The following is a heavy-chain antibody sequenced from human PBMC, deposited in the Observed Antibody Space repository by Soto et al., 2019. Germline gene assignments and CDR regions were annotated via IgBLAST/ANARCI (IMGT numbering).Heavy chain of an antibody. CDR3: ARELVVGPAEYFQN. D-gene: IGHD3-22*01. CDR2: INDDGSEK. V-gene: IGHV3-7*01. J-gene: IGHJ1*01. Sequence: EVQLAESGGGLVQPGGSLRLSCAASGFTFSGYWMSWVRQAPGKGLEWVANINDDGSEKYYLDSVKGRFIISRDNAKNSLYLQMNSLRAEDTAVYYCARELVVGPAEYFQNWGQGTLVTVSS. CDR1: GFTFSGYW.